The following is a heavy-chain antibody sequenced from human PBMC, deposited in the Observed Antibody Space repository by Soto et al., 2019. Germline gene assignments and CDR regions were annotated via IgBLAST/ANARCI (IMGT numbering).Heavy chain of an antibody. V-gene: IGHV4-39*01. J-gene: IGHJ6*02. CDR1: GGTISSSSYN. CDR2: IHNGANP. Sequence: PSETLSLTCTASGGTISSSSYNWGWIRQPPGKGLGWIGTIHNGANPYYNPSLKSRVTISVDTSKNQFPLKLSSVTAADTAVYYCSRRGIADYYYGMEVVGQGARVTVSS. CDR3: SRRGIADYYYGMEV. D-gene: IGHD6-13*01.